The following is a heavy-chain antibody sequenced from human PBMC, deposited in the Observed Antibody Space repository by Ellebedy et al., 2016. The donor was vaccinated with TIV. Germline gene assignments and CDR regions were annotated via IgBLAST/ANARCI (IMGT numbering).Heavy chain of an antibody. CDR2: INPTGGST. V-gene: IGHV1-46*01. CDR1: GYTFSTYY. J-gene: IGHJ6*02. D-gene: IGHD6-19*01. Sequence: ASVKVSXXASGYTFSTYYMHWVRQAPGQGLEWMGIINPTGGSTSYAQKFQGRVTMTKDTSTSTVYMELSSLRSEDTAVYFCASRSRSGLVAVGNEYYAMDVWGQGTTVTVSS. CDR3: ASRSRSGLVAVGNEYYAMDV.